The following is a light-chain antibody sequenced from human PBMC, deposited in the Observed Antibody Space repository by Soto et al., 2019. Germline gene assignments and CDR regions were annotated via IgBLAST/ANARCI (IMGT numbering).Light chain of an antibody. CDR1: SSNIGAGYD. J-gene: IGLJ1*01. CDR2: GNS. CDR3: QSYDSRLSGYV. V-gene: IGLV1-40*01. Sequence: QSVLTQPPSVSGAPGQRVTISCTGSSSNIGAGYDVNWYQQLPGAAPKLLIYGNSNRPSGVPDRFSGSKSGTSASLAITGLQAEDEADYYYQSYDSRLSGYVFGTGTKVTVL.